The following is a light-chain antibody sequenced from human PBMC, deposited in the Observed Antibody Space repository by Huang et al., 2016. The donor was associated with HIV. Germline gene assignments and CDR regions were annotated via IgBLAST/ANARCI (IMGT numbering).Light chain of an antibody. CDR2: DAS. J-gene: IGKJ2*01. CDR1: QDISNY. CDR3: QQYDNLPYT. V-gene: IGKV1-33*01. Sequence: DIQMTQSPSSLSASVGDRVTITCQASQDISNYLNWYQQKPGKAPKLLIYDASNLETGVPSRLSGSGSGTDFTITISSLQPEDIATYYCQQYDNLPYTFGQGTKLEIK.